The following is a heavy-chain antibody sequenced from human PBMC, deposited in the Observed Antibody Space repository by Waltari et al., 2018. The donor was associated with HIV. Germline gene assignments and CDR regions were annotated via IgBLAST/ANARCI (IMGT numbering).Heavy chain of an antibody. J-gene: IGHJ6*02. CDR1: GGSISIENFH. V-gene: IGHV4-39*01. D-gene: IGHD3-3*02. CDR2: IYYTGIT. Sequence: QMQLQESGPGLVQPSETLSLTCSVSGGSISIENFHLGWHSQSPGKGLEWIASIYYTGITYYNPSLKSRPTISVDTSKNQFSLKLTSVTAADTAVYYCVRIAGGISSSPSHYYGLDVWGQGTTVIVSS. CDR3: VRIAGGISSSPSHYYGLDV.